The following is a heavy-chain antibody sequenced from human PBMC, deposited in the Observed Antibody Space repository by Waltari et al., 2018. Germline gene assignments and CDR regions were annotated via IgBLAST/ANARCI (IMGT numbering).Heavy chain of an antibody. CDR1: GYPPTDLS. J-gene: IGHJ4*02. D-gene: IGHD2-15*01. Sequence: QVQLVQSGAAVKKPGASVKVSCKVSGYPPTDLSIDWVRQAPGKGLEWMGTFNPEDDETIFAQKFQGRVTMTEDTSTDTAYMELSSLRSEDTAVYYCATGLSVVVGFDYWGQGTLVTVSS. CDR2: FNPEDDET. V-gene: IGHV1-24*01. CDR3: ATGLSVVVGFDY.